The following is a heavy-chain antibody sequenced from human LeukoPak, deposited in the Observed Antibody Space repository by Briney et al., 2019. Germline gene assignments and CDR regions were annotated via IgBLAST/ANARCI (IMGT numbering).Heavy chain of an antibody. CDR3: ARDSRITMIMGYEDY. Sequence: GGSLRLSCAASGFIFSSYSMNWVRQAPGKGLEWVSYISSGSSTIYYADSVEGRFTVSRDNAKKTLHLQMKSLRAEDTAIYYCARDSRITMIMGYEDYWGQGTLVTVSS. V-gene: IGHV3-48*01. J-gene: IGHJ4*02. CDR1: GFIFSSYS. D-gene: IGHD3-22*01. CDR2: ISSGSSTI.